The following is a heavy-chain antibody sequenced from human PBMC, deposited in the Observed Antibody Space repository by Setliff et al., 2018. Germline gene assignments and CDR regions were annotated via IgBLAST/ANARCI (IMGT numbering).Heavy chain of an antibody. D-gene: IGHD3-22*01. Sequence: GGSLRLSCAASGFTFSDHYMSWIRQTPGKGLEWVSYISGSGSPIFYADSVKGRFTISRDNANQSLYLQMNSLRAEDTAVYYCARLALTGYDSSGYYYALEYYYYMDVWGKGTTVTVSS. CDR2: ISGSGSPI. V-gene: IGHV3-11*04. J-gene: IGHJ6*03. CDR1: GFTFSDHY. CDR3: ARLALTGYDSSGYYYALEYYYYMDV.